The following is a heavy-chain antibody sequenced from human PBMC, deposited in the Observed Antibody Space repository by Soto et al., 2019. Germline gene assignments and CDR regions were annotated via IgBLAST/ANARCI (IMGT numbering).Heavy chain of an antibody. J-gene: IGHJ6*02. CDR3: ARETPSAAAAYYYYGLDV. CDR1: GGTFSSYF. Sequence: SVKVSCKVSGGTFSSYFINWVRQAPGQGLEWVGGIIPVFGTASYAEKFQGRVTITADESTSTAYMELSRLRSDDTAVYHCARETPSAAAAYYYYGLDVWGQGTTVTVSS. D-gene: IGHD6-13*01. CDR2: IIPVFGTA. V-gene: IGHV1-69*13.